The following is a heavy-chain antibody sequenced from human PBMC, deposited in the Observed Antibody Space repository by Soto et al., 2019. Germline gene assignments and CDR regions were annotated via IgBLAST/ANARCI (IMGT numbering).Heavy chain of an antibody. CDR3: AREMVRGVGSEY. CDR1: GYTFTSYG. J-gene: IGHJ4*02. V-gene: IGHV1-18*01. D-gene: IGHD3-10*01. CDR2: ISTYNGNT. Sequence: ASVKVSCKASGYTFTSYGISWVRQAPGQGLEWMGWISTYNGNTKYAQKLQGRVTMTTDTSTSTAYMELRSLRSDDTAVFYCAREMVRGVGSEYWGQGTLVPVSS.